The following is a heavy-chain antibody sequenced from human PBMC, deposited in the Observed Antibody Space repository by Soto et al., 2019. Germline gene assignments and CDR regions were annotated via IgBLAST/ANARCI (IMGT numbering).Heavy chain of an antibody. D-gene: IGHD5-18*01. CDR1: GYTFTSYG. Sequence: QVQLVQSGAEVKKPGASVKVSCKASGYTFTSYGISWVRQAPGQGLEWMGWISAYNGNTNYAQKLQGRVTMTTDTSTSTAYMELRSLRSGDTAVYYCARVKYSPPYYYYSGMDVWGQGTTVTVSS. CDR2: ISAYNGNT. V-gene: IGHV1-18*01. CDR3: ARVKYSPPYYYYSGMDV. J-gene: IGHJ6*02.